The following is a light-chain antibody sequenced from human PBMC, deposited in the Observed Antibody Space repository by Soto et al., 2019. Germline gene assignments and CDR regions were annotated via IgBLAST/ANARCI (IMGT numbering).Light chain of an antibody. CDR1: QSVSSSY. J-gene: IGKJ1*01. CDR3: QQYGSSSWT. V-gene: IGKV3-20*01. CDR2: AAS. Sequence: EIMLTQSPGTRSLSPGERATLSCRASQSVSSSYLAWYQQKPGQAPRLLIYAASSRATGIPDRFSGSGSGTDFTLTITRLEPEDFAVYYCQQYGSSSWTFGQGTKVDIK.